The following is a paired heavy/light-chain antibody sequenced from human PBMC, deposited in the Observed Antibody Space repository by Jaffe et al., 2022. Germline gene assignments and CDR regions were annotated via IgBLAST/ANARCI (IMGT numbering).Light chain of an antibody. CDR2: GVS. CDR3: QQYGDAPRT. Sequence: DIVLTQSPGSLSLSPGERATLSCRASQSVRSTFFAWYQQKPGQAPRLLIYGVSNRATGIPDRFSGSGSGTDFTLTISRLEPEDFAVYYCQQYGDAPRTFGQGTKVEVK. J-gene: IGKJ1*01. V-gene: IGKV3-20*01. CDR1: QSVRSTF.
Heavy chain of an antibody. CDR1: GFTLNNYW. V-gene: IGHV3-74*01. CDR2: INSDGSST. D-gene: IGHD3-9*01. Sequence: EVQLVESGGGLVQPGGSLRLSCAASGFTLNNYWMHWVRQSPGKGLLWVSRINSDGSSTSYADSVKDRFTISRDNAKNTLYLQMNSLGAEDTAVYYCARDYYDVLTGYSPGYYDYWGQGTLVTVSS. CDR3: ARDYYDVLTGYSPGYYDY. J-gene: IGHJ4*02.